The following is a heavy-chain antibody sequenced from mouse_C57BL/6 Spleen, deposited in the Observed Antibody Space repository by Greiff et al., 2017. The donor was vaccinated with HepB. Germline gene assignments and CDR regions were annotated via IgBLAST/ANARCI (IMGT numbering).Heavy chain of an antibody. CDR2: INPNNGGT. Sequence: VQLQQSGPELVKPGASVKISCKASGYTFTDYYMNWVKQSHGKSLEWIGDINPNNGGTSYNQKFKGKATLTVDKSSSTAYMELRSLPSEDSAVYYCAREGYYYEGYFDYWGQGTTLTVSS. D-gene: IGHD1-1*01. CDR1: GYTFTDYY. CDR3: AREGYYYEGYFDY. V-gene: IGHV1-26*01. J-gene: IGHJ2*01.